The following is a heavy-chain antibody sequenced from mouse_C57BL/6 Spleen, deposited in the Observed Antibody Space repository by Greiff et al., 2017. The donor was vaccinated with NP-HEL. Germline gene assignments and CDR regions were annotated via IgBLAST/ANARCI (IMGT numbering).Heavy chain of an antibody. V-gene: IGHV1-22*01. D-gene: IGHD4-1*01. CDR1: GYTFTDYN. CDR2: INPNNGGT. Sequence: EVQLQQSGPELVKPGASVKMSCKASGYTFTDYNMHWVKQSHGKSLEWIGYINPNNGGTSYNQKFKGKATLTVNKSSSTAYMELRRLTSEDSAVYYCAREKRNWAYFDYWGQGTTLTVSS. CDR3: AREKRNWAYFDY. J-gene: IGHJ2*01.